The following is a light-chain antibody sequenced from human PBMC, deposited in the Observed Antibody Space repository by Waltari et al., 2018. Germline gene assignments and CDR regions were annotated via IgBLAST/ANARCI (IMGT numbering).Light chain of an antibody. J-gene: IGKJ1*01. CDR3: QQYDYWPWT. Sequence: VMTQSLATLSPSPGASAIVSCRARQSLRRTTFPWFQQKLGLPPRLHIYGTSTRAADIPARFSGSGSGTDCSHTTSNLQPEDFATYGCQQYDYWPWTFGQGTRVE. V-gene: IGKV3D-15*01. CDR2: GTS. CDR1: QSLRRTT.